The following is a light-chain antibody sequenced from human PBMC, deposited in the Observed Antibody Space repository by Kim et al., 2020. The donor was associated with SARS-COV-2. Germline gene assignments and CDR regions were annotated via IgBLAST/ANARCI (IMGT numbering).Light chain of an antibody. CDR1: GGNSSYA. CDR3: QTWGTGIVV. J-gene: IGLJ2*01. V-gene: IGLV4-69*01. Sequence: SVKLTCTLGGGNSSYAIAWHQQQPEKGPRYLMKLNSDGSHSKGDGIPDRFSGSSSGAERYLTISSLQSEDEADYYCQTWGTGIVVFGGGTQLTVL. CDR2: LNSDGSH.